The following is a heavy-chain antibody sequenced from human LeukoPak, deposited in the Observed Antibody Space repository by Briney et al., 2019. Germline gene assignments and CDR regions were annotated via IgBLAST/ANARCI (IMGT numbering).Heavy chain of an antibody. CDR1: GYSFTSYW. J-gene: IGHJ6*02. CDR3: ARQEWLGTNYYYYGMDV. CDR2: IYPGDSDT. V-gene: IGHV5-51*01. Sequence: GESLKISCKGSGYSFTSYWIGWVRQMPGKGLEWMGIIYPGDSDTRYSPSFQGQVTISADKSISTAYLQWSSLKASDTAMYYCARQEWLGTNYYYYGMDVWGQGTTVTVSS. D-gene: IGHD6-19*01.